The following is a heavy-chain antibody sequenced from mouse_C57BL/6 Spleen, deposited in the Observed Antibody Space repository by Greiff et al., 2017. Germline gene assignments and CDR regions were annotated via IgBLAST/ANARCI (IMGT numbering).Heavy chain of an antibody. CDR1: GYTFTDYE. D-gene: IGHD2-10*01. Sequence: QVQLQQSGAELVRPGASVTLSCKASGYTFTDYEMHWVKQTPVHGLEWIGAIDPETGGTAYNQKFKGKAILTADKSSSTAYMELRSLTSEDSAVYCCTRGLPGSYFDYWGQGTTLTVSS. J-gene: IGHJ2*01. V-gene: IGHV1-15*01. CDR2: IDPETGGT. CDR3: TRGLPGSYFDY.